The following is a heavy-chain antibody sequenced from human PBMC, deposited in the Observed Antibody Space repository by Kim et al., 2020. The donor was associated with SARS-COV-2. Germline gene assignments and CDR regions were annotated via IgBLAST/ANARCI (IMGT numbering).Heavy chain of an antibody. CDR3: AKDQANYDILTGLDY. D-gene: IGHD3-9*01. J-gene: IGHJ4*02. V-gene: IGHV3-30*02. Sequence: GDSVKGRFTISRDNSKNTLSLQMNSLRAEDTAVYYCAKDQANYDILTGLDYWGQGTLVAVSS.